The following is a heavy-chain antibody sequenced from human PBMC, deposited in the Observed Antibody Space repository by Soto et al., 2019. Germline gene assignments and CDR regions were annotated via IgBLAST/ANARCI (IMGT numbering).Heavy chain of an antibody. J-gene: IGHJ3*01. CDR2: ITMNGGGT. D-gene: IGHD4-17*01. CDR3: VGDYGGLEGFDV. CDR1: GVTFTNYA. Sequence: QLLESGGDLVQPGGYLRLSCVVSGVTFTNYAVAWVRQTPEKGLEWVSGITMNGGGTYYADSVKGRFTISRDNSKNTVYLEMNSLGVEDTATYYCVGDYGGLEGFDVLGRGTMVTVSS. V-gene: IGHV3-23*01.